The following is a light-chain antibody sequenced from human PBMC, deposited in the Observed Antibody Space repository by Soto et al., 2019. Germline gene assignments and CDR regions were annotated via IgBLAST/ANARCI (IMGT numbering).Light chain of an antibody. Sequence: DIQMTQSPSSLSASLGDRVTITCRASQGIGVYLAWFQQKPGKVPKLLIYAASTLQSGVPSRFSGSGSGTDFTLTITSLQPEDVATYYCQKYNSARLTFGGGTKVEIK. CDR2: AAS. CDR1: QGIGVY. CDR3: QKYNSARLT. V-gene: IGKV1-27*01. J-gene: IGKJ4*01.